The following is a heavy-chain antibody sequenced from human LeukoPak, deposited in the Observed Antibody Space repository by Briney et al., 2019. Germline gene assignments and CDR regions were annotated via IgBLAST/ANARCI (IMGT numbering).Heavy chain of an antibody. V-gene: IGHV3-7*01. CDR3: TRLGYIDKGIAS. CDR1: GFPFSSYW. D-gene: IGHD2-21*01. CDR2: IKQDGSKK. J-gene: IGHJ5*02. Sequence: GGSLRLSCVASGFPFSSYWMTWVRQAPGKGLEWVANIKQDGSKKSYVDSVKGRFTISRDNAKNSLYLQMNSLRAEDTAIYYCTRLGYIDKGIASWGQGTLVTVSS.